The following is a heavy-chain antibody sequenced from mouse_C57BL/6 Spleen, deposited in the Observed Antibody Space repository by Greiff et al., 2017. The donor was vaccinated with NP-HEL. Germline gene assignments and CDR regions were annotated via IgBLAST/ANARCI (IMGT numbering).Heavy chain of an antibody. J-gene: IGHJ4*01. CDR3: ARADYEGRNCYAIDY. V-gene: IGHV1-64*01. Sequence: QVQLQQPGAELVKPGASVKLSCTASGYTFTSYWMHWVKQRPGQGLEWIGMIHPNSGSTNYNEKFKSKATLTVDTSSSTAYMQLSSLTSEDSAVYYCARADYEGRNCYAIDYWGQGTSVTVSS. CDR1: GYTFTSYW. D-gene: IGHD2-4*01. CDR2: IHPNSGST.